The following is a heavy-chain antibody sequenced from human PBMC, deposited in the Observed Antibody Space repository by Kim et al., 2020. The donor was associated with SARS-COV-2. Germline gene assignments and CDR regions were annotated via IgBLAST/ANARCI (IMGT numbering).Heavy chain of an antibody. J-gene: IGHJ4*02. CDR1: GDSVSSNSAT. D-gene: IGHD1-1*01. V-gene: IGHV6-1*01. Sequence: SQTLSLTCAISGDSVSSNSATWHWIRQSPSRGLEWLGRAYYRSKWHNDYAVSVKSRITVNPDTSKNQFSLQLNSVTPEDTAVYYCARGAQGTIDYWGQGTLVTVSS. CDR2: AYYRSKWHN. CDR3: ARGAQGTIDY.